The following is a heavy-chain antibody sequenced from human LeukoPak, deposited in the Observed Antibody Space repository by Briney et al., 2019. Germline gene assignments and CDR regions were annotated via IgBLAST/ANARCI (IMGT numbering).Heavy chain of an antibody. J-gene: IGHJ3*02. CDR2: IRYDGSNK. D-gene: IGHD3-22*01. V-gene: IGHV3-30*02. CDR3: AKDQFPDSSGYYYVYAFDI. Sequence: GGSLRLSCAASGFTFSSYGMHWVRQAPGKGLEWVAFIRYDGSNKYYTDSVKDRFTISRDNSKNTLYLQMNSLRAEDTAVYYCAKDQFPDSSGYYYVYAFDIWGQGTMVTVSS. CDR1: GFTFSSYG.